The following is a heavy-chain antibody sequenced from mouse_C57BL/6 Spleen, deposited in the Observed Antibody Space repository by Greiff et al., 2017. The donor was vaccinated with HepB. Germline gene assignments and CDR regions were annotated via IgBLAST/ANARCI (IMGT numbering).Heavy chain of an antibody. CDR3: ARNGYSLMGY. D-gene: IGHD2-3*01. CDR1: GYTFTSYW. Sequence: QVQLQQSGAELVKPGASVKLSCKASGYTFTSYWMHWVKQRPGQGLEWIGMIHPNSGSTNYNEKFKSKATLTVDKSSSTAYMQLSSLTSEDSAVYYCARNGYSLMGYWGQGTSVTVSS. J-gene: IGHJ4*01. CDR2: IHPNSGST. V-gene: IGHV1-64*01.